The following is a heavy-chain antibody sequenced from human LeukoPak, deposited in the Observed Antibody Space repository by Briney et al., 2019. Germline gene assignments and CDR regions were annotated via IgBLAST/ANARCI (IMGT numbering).Heavy chain of an antibody. CDR1: GFTFNNYA. V-gene: IGHV3-23*01. CDR3: AKDEGYSSGWYLQPYFDY. J-gene: IGHJ4*02. D-gene: IGHD6-19*01. Sequence: PGGSLRLSCAASGFTFNNYAMNWVRQAPGKGLEWVSSISGGGETTYYADSAKGRFTISRDNSQNTLYLQMNSLRAEDTAVYYCAKDEGYSSGWYLQPYFDYWGQGTLVTVSS. CDR2: ISGGGETT.